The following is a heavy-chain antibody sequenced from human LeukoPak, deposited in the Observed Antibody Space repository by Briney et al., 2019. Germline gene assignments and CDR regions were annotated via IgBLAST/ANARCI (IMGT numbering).Heavy chain of an antibody. Sequence: SETLSLTCTVSGGSIRSFYWSWLRQPPGKGLEWIGYIYSTGSTSYNPSLKSRVTFSVDKSKNQFSLRLSSVTAADTAVYYCARGTGEFGELLAVWGQGTLVTVFS. D-gene: IGHD3-10*01. CDR2: IYSTGST. CDR1: GGSIRSFY. V-gene: IGHV4-59*01. CDR3: ARGTGEFGELLAV. J-gene: IGHJ4*02.